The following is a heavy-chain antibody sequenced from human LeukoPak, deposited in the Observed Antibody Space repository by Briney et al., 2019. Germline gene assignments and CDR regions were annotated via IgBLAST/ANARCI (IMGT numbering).Heavy chain of an antibody. D-gene: IGHD5-18*01. J-gene: IGHJ4*02. CDR2: IYYSGST. CDR1: GGSISSSSYY. Sequence: SETLSLTCTVSGGSISSSSYYWGWIRQPPGKGLEWIGSIYYSGSTYYNPSLKSRVTISVDTSKNQFSLKLSSVTAADTAVYYCARDLGYSYGYASFDYWGQGTLVTVSS. CDR3: ARDLGYSYGYASFDY. V-gene: IGHV4-39*07.